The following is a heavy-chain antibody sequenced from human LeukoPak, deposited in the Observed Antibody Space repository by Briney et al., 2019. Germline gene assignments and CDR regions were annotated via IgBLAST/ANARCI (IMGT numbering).Heavy chain of an antibody. CDR1: GYTFTGYY. Sequence: ASVKVSCKASGYTFTGYYMDWVRQAPVQGLEWMGSIKPNSGGTNYAQKFQGRVTMTRDTSISTAYMELSRLRSDDTAVYYCARAFALGGAMVTSYWFDPWGQGTLVTVSS. CDR3: ARAFALGGAMVTSYWFDP. D-gene: IGHD5-18*01. V-gene: IGHV1-2*02. CDR2: IKPNSGGT. J-gene: IGHJ5*02.